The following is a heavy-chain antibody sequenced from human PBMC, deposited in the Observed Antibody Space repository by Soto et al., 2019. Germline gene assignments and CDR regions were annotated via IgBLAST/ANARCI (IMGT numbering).Heavy chain of an antibody. CDR3: ARAHYGDYGYGMDV. J-gene: IGHJ6*02. D-gene: IGHD4-17*01. CDR1: GRSISSYY. CDR2: IYYSGST. Sequence: SETLSLTCTFSGRSISSYYWSSIRQPPGKGLEYIGYIYYSGSTNYNPSLKSRVTISIDTSKSQFSLKLSSVTAADTAVYYCARAHYGDYGYGMDVWGQGTTVS. V-gene: IGHV4-59*01.